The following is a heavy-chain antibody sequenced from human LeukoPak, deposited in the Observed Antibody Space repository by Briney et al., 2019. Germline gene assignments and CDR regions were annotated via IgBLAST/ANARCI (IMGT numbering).Heavy chain of an antibody. V-gene: IGHV1-69*04. CDR2: IIPILGIA. CDR3: ARDLSITGTRNWFDP. CDR1: GGTFSSYA. D-gene: IGHD1-20*01. Sequence: GASVKVSCKASGGTFSSYAISWVRQAPGQGLGWMGRIIPILGIANYAQKFQGRVTITADKSTSTAYMELSSLRSEDTAVYYCARDLSITGTRNWFDPWGQGTLVTVSS. J-gene: IGHJ5*02.